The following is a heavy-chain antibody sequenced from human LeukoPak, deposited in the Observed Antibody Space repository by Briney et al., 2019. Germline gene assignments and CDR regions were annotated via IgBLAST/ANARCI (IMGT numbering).Heavy chain of an antibody. CDR3: ARQYSSGWGY. D-gene: IGHD6-19*01. CDR2: IYYSGST. J-gene: IGHJ4*02. Sequence: PSETLSLTCTVSGDSISRSRYYWAWIRQPPGKGLEWIGSIYYSGSTYYNPSLQSRVTISVDTSKNQFSLKLSSVTAADTAVYYCARQYSSGWGYWGQGTLVTVSS. CDR1: GDSISRSRYY. V-gene: IGHV4-39*01.